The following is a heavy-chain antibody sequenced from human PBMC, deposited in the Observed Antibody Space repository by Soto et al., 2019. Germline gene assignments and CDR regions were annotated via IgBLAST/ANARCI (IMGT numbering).Heavy chain of an antibody. Sequence: SETLSLTCTVSGGSISSYYWSWIRQPPGKGLEWIGYIYYSGSTNYNPSLKSRVTISVDTSKNQFSLKLSSVTAADTAVYYCARESRSYYGSGSTLGMDVWGQGTTVTVSS. CDR2: IYYSGST. V-gene: IGHV4-59*12. CDR3: ARESRSYYGSGSTLGMDV. D-gene: IGHD3-10*01. J-gene: IGHJ6*02. CDR1: GGSISSYY.